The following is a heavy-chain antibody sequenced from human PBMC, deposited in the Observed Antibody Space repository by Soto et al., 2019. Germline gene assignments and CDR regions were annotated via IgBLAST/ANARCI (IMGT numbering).Heavy chain of an antibody. CDR1: GYTFTSYG. J-gene: IGHJ4*02. D-gene: IGHD6-19*01. Sequence: AASVKVSSKASGYTFTSYGISWVRQAPGQGLEWMGWISAYNGNTNYAQKLQGRVTMTTDTSTSTAYMELRSLRSDDTAVYYCARSIAVAGTRAFDYWGQGTLVTVPQ. CDR3: ARSIAVAGTRAFDY. CDR2: ISAYNGNT. V-gene: IGHV1-18*01.